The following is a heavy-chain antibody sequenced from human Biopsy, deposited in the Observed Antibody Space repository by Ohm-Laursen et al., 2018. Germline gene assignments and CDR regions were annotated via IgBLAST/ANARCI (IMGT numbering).Heavy chain of an antibody. CDR1: GYMFYGYG. J-gene: IGHJ6*02. CDR2: ISGYNGNT. Sequence: SVKVSCKASGYMFYGYGVSWVRLAPGQGPEWMGWISGYNGNTNYPQSLQGRVTLTTDASSSTAYMELRGLRSDDTAVYYCARDRHHAAGSYAGMDVWGQGTTVTVSS. CDR3: ARDRHHAAGSYAGMDV. V-gene: IGHV1-18*01. D-gene: IGHD3-10*01.